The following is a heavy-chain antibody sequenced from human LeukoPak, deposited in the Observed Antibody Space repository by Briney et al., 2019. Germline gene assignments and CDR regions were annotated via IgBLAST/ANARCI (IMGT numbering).Heavy chain of an antibody. Sequence: GGSLRLSCAASGLTVSSKYMSWVRQGPGKGLGWVSVIYNIGNIHYADSVKGRFTITRNNAKNTLYLQMNSLRADDTAVYYCARVGGDQVGYWGQGTLVTVSS. CDR2: IYNIGNI. D-gene: IGHD2-21*01. J-gene: IGHJ4*02. CDR3: ARVGGDQVGY. CDR1: GLTVSSKY. V-gene: IGHV3-53*01.